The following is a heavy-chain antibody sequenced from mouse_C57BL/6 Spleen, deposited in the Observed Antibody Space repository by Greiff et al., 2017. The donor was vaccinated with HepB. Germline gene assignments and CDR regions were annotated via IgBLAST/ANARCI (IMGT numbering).Heavy chain of an antibody. CDR2: IDPEDGDT. J-gene: IGHJ1*03. V-gene: IGHV14-1*01. CDR3: TTSYYGSSYRYFDV. CDR1: GFNIKDYY. Sequence: EVQLQQSGAELVRPGASVKLSCTASGFNIKDYYMHWVKQRPEQGLEWIGRIDPEDGDTEYAPKFQGKATMTADTSSNTAYLQLSSLTSEDTAVYYCTTSYYGSSYRYFDVWGTGTTVTVSS. D-gene: IGHD1-1*01.